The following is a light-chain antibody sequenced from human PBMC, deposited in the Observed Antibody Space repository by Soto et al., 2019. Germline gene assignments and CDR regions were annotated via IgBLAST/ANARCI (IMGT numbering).Light chain of an antibody. CDR3: QHYNSYSEA. J-gene: IGKJ1*01. CDR1: QTISGY. V-gene: IGKV1-5*01. CDR2: AAS. Sequence: DIQMTQSPSSLSASVGDRVTITCRASQTISGYLNWYQQKPGKAPELLIYAASYLGNGVPSRFSGSGSGTEFTLTISSLQPDDFATYYCQHYNSYSEAFGQGTKWIS.